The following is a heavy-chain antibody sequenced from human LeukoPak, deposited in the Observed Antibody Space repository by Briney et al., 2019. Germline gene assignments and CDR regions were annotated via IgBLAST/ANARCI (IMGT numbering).Heavy chain of an antibody. Sequence: GGSLRLSCAASGSTFSSYAMHWVRQAPGKGLEWVAVISYDGSNKYYADSVKGRFTISRDNSKNTLYLQMNSLRAEDTAVYYCARWGSGWIPGFDYWGQGTLVTVSS. CDR3: ARWGSGWIPGFDY. V-gene: IGHV3-30-3*01. J-gene: IGHJ4*02. CDR2: ISYDGSNK. CDR1: GSTFSSYA. D-gene: IGHD6-19*01.